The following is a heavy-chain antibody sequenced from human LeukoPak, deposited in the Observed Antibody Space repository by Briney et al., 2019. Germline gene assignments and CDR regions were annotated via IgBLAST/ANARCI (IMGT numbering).Heavy chain of an antibody. J-gene: IGHJ5*02. Sequence: ASVKVSCKASGGTFSSYAISWVRRAPGQGLEWMGGIIPIFGTANYAQKFQGRVTITADESTSTAYMELSSLRSEDTAVYYCARFSTHCSSTSCYPPWGQGTLVTVSS. CDR3: ARFSTHCSSTSCYPP. CDR1: GGTFSSYA. CDR2: IIPIFGTA. D-gene: IGHD2-2*01. V-gene: IGHV1-69*13.